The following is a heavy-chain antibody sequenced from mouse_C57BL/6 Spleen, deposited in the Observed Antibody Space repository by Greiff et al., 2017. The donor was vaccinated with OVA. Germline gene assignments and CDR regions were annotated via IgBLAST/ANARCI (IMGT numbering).Heavy chain of an antibody. Sequence: LVESGAELVKPGASVKLSCKASGYTFTSYWMHWVKQRPGRGLEWIGRIAPNSGGTKYNEKFKSKATLTVDKPSSTAYMQLSSLTSEDSAVYYCARGTTVVAPYWYFDVWGTGTTVTVSS. V-gene: IGHV1-72*01. CDR1: GYTFTSYW. CDR3: ARGTTVVAPYWYFDV. D-gene: IGHD1-1*01. CDR2: IAPNSGGT. J-gene: IGHJ1*03.